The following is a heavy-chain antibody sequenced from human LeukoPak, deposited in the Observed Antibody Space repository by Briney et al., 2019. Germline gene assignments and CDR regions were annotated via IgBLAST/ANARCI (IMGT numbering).Heavy chain of an antibody. D-gene: IGHD3-9*01. J-gene: IGHJ3*01. CDR2: INTNTGNP. Sequence: GASVKVSCKAFGYTFTTYTVNWVRQAPGQGLEYMGWINTNTGNPTYAQDFTGRFVFSLETSVSTAYLQISSLKAEDTAVYYCARDPATRLDILTGYYNPDAFDLWGQGTMVTVSS. CDR1: GYTFTTYT. CDR3: ARDPATRLDILTGYYNPDAFDL. V-gene: IGHV7-4-1*02.